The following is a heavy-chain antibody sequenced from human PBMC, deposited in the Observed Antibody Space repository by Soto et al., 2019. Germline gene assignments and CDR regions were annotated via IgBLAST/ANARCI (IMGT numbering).Heavy chain of an antibody. J-gene: IGHJ4*02. CDR1: GFTFSIYA. V-gene: IGHV3-30-3*01. CDR3: ARAPDPYGPLYFDY. D-gene: IGHD3-10*01. Sequence: PGGSLSLPFAPSGFTFSIYAMHWVRRAPGKGLEWVAVISYDGSNKYYADSVKGRFTISRDNSKNTLYLQMNSLRAEDTAVYYCARAPDPYGPLYFDYWGQGTLVT. CDR2: ISYDGSNK.